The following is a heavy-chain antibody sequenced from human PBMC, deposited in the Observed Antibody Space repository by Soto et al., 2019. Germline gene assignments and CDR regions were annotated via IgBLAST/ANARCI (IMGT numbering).Heavy chain of an antibody. J-gene: IGHJ6*02. D-gene: IGHD3-10*01. Sequence: QVQLVQSGAEVKRAWASVKVSCKASGYTFSSYGLSWVRQAPGQGLEWMGWISDYNGNTHYAQKFQGRVIMTTDTSTRTAYMELRSLRSDDTAVYFCAREGYYSGSGTYSPPRYYGMDVWGQGTTVTVSS. CDR3: AREGYYSGSGTYSPPRYYGMDV. CDR1: GYTFSSYG. CDR2: ISDYNGNT. V-gene: IGHV1-18*01.